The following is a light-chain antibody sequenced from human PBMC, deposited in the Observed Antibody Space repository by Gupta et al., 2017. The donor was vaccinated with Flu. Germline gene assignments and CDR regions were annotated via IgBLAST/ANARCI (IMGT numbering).Light chain of an antibody. V-gene: IGLV2-11*01. CDR3: SSHAGRVTWV. CDR1: STAVGGYNR. CDR2: DVT. Sequence: QSAPTQPRSVSGSPGQSVTISCTGTSTAVGGYNRVSWYEQRPGKAPKLILYDVTERPSGVPARFSGSKSGNTASLTISGLKDDDEADYYCSSHAGRVTWVFGTGTTVTVL. J-gene: IGLJ1*01.